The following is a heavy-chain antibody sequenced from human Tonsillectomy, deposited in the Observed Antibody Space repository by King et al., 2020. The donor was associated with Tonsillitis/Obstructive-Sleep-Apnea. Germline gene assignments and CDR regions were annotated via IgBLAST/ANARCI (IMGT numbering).Heavy chain of an antibody. CDR1: GGTFSSYA. CDR3: ARDKVDIVATSALDY. J-gene: IGHJ4*02. D-gene: IGHD5-12*01. V-gene: IGHV1-69*04. CDR2: IIPILGVA. Sequence: QLVQSGAEVKKPGSSVKVSCKASGGTFSSYAISWVRQAPGQGLEWMGRIIPILGVANYAQKFQGRVTITADKSTSPAYIVLSSLRSEDTAVYYCARDKVDIVATSALDYCGQGTLFTVSS.